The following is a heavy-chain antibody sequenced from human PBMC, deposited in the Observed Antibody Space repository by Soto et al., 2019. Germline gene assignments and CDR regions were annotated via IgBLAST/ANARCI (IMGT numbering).Heavy chain of an antibody. J-gene: IGHJ5*02. CDR2: IYWDDDK. D-gene: IGHD2-21*02. CDR1: GFSLSTSGVG. Sequence: QITLKESGPTLVKPTQTLTLTCTFSGFSLSTSGVGVGWIRQPPGKALEWLALIYWDDDKRYSPSLKSRLTITKDTSKNQVVLTMTNMDPVDTATYYCAHRRRGAAVTAINWFDPWGQGTLVTVSS. V-gene: IGHV2-5*02. CDR3: AHRRRGAAVTAINWFDP.